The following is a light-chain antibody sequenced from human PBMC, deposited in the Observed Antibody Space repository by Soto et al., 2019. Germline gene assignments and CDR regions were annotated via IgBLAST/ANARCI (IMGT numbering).Light chain of an antibody. CDR2: QDS. CDR3: QAWDSSTGV. J-gene: IGLJ2*01. Sequence: SYELTQPPSVSVSPGQTASITCSGDKLGDKYACWYQQKPGQSPVLVIYQDSKRPSGIPERFSGSNSGNTATLTISGTQAMEEADYYCQAWDSSTGVFGGGTKVTVL. CDR1: KLGDKY. V-gene: IGLV3-1*01.